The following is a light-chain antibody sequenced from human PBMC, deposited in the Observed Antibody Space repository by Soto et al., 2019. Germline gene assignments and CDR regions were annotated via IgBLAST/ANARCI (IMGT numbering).Light chain of an antibody. V-gene: IGKV3-11*01. Sequence: EVVLTQSPATLSLSPGERATLSCRASENVRTFVDWYQQKPGQAPRLLIHGASNRATGIPARFSGSGSGTDFTLTISDVQPEDFALYYCHQRQSWPRTFGQGTKVDI. CDR1: ENVRTF. CDR2: GAS. CDR3: HQRQSWPRT. J-gene: IGKJ1*01.